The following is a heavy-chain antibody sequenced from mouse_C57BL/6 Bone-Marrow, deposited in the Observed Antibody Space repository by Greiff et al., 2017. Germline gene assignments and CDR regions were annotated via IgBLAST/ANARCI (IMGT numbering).Heavy chain of an antibody. D-gene: IGHD4-1*01. J-gene: IGHJ2*01. CDR1: GYTFTEYT. V-gene: IGHV1-62-2*01. Sequence: QVQLKESGAELVKPGASVKLSCKASGYTFTEYTIHWVKQRSGQGLEWIGWFYPGSGSIKYNEKFKDKATSTADKSSSTVYMELSRLTSEDSAVYFCARHEDHWDGFDYWGQGTTLTVSS. CDR2: FYPGSGSI. CDR3: ARHEDHWDGFDY.